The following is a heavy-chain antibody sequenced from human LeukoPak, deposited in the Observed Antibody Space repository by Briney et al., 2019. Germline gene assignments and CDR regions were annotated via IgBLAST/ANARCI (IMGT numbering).Heavy chain of an antibody. CDR3: AREPGGEWGKYYFDY. D-gene: IGHD3-16*01. J-gene: IGHJ4*02. CDR2: IYPGDSDT. Sequence: GESLKISCKGSGYSFTSYWIVWGRQMPGKGLEGMGIIYPGDSDTRYRQSLHGQVTISADNSISTDYLQWSSLKASDTAMYYCAREPGGEWGKYYFDYWGQGTLVTVSS. CDR1: GYSFTSYW. V-gene: IGHV5-51*01.